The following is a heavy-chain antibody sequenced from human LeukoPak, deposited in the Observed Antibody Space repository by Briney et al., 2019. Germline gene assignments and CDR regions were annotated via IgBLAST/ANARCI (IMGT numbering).Heavy chain of an antibody. CDR3: ACWRGYSSGWSGPFDY. Sequence: ASVNVSCKASGYTFTGYYMHWVRQAPGQGLEWMGWINPYSGATNYAQKFQGRVTMTRDTSISTAYMDLSSLKSDDTAVYYCACWRGYSSGWSGPFDYWGQGTLVTVSS. V-gene: IGHV1-2*02. D-gene: IGHD6-19*01. CDR1: GYTFTGYY. CDR2: INPYSGAT. J-gene: IGHJ4*02.